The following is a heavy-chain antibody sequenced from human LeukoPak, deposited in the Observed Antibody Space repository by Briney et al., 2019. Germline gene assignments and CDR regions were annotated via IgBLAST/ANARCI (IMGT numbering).Heavy chain of an antibody. D-gene: IGHD2-2*01. Sequence: GRSLRLSCAASGFTFSSYAMHWVRQAPGKGLEWVAVISYDGSNKYYADSVKGRFTISRDNSKNTLYLQMNSLRAEDTAVYYCARGAEDIVAVPAAIPPADWGQGTLVTVSS. CDR1: GFTFSSYA. J-gene: IGHJ4*02. V-gene: IGHV3-30*04. CDR3: ARGAEDIVAVPAAIPPAD. CDR2: ISYDGSNK.